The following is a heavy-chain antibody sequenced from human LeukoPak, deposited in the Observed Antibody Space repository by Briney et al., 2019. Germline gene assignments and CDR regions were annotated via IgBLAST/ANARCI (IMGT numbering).Heavy chain of an antibody. CDR1: GGSFSGYY. CDR3: ARLRGGWYRTSSNFDY. Sequence: SETLSLTCAVYGGSFSGYYWSWIRQPPGKGLEWIGEINHSGSTNYNPSLKSRVTISVDTSKNQFSLKLSSVTAADTAVYYCARLRGGWYRTSSNFDYWGQGTLVTVSS. V-gene: IGHV4-34*01. J-gene: IGHJ4*02. CDR2: INHSGST. D-gene: IGHD6-19*01.